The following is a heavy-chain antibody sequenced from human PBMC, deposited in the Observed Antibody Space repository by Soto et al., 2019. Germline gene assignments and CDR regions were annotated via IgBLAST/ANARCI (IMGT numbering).Heavy chain of an antibody. CDR1: GFTFSDYS. J-gene: IGHJ4*02. Sequence: EVQLVESGGGLVQPGGSLRLSCTASGFTFSDYSMNWVRQAPGKGLEWASYIGTSTSTVYYADSVEGRFSISRDNAKNSLYRQMDSLRAEDTAVYYCARDSAYSFDYWGQGILVTVSP. CDR2: IGTSTSTV. D-gene: IGHD2-15*01. V-gene: IGHV3-48*01. CDR3: ARDSAYSFDY.